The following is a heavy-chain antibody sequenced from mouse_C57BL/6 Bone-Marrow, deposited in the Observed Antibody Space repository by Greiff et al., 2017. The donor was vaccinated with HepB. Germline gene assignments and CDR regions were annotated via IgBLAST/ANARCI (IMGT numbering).Heavy chain of an antibody. CDR3: ARWGRAY. Sequence: QVQLQQPGAELVKPGASVKMSCKASGYTFTSYWITWVKQRPGQGLGWIGDIYPGSGSTNYNEKFKSKATLTVDTSSITAYMQLSSLTSEDSAVYYCARWGRAYWGQGTLVTVSA. D-gene: IGHD3-3*01. J-gene: IGHJ3*01. V-gene: IGHV1-55*01. CDR1: GYTFTSYW. CDR2: IYPGSGST.